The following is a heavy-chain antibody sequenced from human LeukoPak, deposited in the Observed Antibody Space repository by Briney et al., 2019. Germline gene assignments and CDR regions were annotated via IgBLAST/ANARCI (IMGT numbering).Heavy chain of an antibody. CDR1: GFTFSSYA. Sequence: GGSLRLSCAASGFTFSSYAMSWVRQAPGKGLEWVSAISATGFITVYLDSVKGRFTISRDNSRNTLYLQMNSLRVEDTAVYFCVKGAQTTWFDSWGQGTLVTVSS. CDR3: VKGAQTTWFDS. V-gene: IGHV3-23*01. D-gene: IGHD1/OR15-1a*01. J-gene: IGHJ5*01. CDR2: ISATGFIT.